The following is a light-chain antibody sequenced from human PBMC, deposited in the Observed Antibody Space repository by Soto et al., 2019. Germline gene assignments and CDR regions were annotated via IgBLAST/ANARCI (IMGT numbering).Light chain of an antibody. CDR3: QQYSDWPLT. Sequence: EIVMTQSPATLSVSPGGSATLSCRASQSVSSNLAWYQQKPGRAPRLLIYGASTRATGIPNRFRGRGSGTEFTVTISSLQSEDFAVYYCQQYSDWPLTFGQGTQLEIK. CDR2: GAS. J-gene: IGKJ5*01. V-gene: IGKV3-15*01. CDR1: QSVSSN.